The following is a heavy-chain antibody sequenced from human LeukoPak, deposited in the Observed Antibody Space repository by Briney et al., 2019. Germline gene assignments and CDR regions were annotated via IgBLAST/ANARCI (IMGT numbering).Heavy chain of an antibody. CDR3: ARSGHDAFDI. CDR1: GGSISSGDYY. V-gene: IGHV4-30-4*08. CDR2: IYYSGST. Sequence: PSETLSLXCTVSGGSISSGDYYWSWIRQPPVKGLEWIGYIYYSGSTYYNPSLKSRVTISVDTSKNQFSLKLSSVTAADTAVYYCARSGHDAFDIWGQGTMVTVSS. J-gene: IGHJ3*02.